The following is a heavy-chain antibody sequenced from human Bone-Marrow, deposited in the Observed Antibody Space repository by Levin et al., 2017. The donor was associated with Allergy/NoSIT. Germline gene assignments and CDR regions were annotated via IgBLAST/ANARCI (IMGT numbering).Heavy chain of an antibody. V-gene: IGHV3-30-3*01. CDR3: ARDAVGQWLANPDY. Sequence: GESLKISCAASGFTFSSYAMHWVRQAPGKGLEWVAVISYDGSNKYYADSVKGRFTISRDNSKNTLYLQMNSLRAEDTAVYYCARDAVGQWLANPDYWGQGTLVTVSS. D-gene: IGHD6-19*01. CDR2: ISYDGSNK. CDR1: GFTFSSYA. J-gene: IGHJ4*02.